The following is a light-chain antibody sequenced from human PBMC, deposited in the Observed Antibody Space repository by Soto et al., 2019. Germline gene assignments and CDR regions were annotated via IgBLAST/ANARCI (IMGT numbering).Light chain of an antibody. V-gene: IGKV1-39*01. J-gene: IGKJ1*01. CDR2: AAS. CDR3: QQSYGSPHT. Sequence: IQMTQSPASLSAFVGDRVTITCRASQNINAYLIWYQQKPGKAPKLLIYAASSLQSGIPSRFSGSGSGTDFTLTVSSLQPEDFATYYCQQSYGSPHTFGQGTKVEI. CDR1: QNINAY.